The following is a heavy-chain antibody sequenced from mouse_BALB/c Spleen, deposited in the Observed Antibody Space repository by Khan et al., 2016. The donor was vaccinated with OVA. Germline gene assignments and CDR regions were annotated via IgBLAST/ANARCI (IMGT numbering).Heavy chain of an antibody. V-gene: IGHV9-3-1*01. Sequence: QIQLVQSGPELKKPGEMVKISCKASGYTFTNYGMNWVKQAPGKGLKWMGWINTYTGETTYTDDFKGRVAFSLETSATTAYLQINRLKYEDTATYFCVKGDDYDGTYWGQGTLVTVSP. D-gene: IGHD2-4*01. CDR2: INTYTGET. CDR3: VKGDDYDGTY. J-gene: IGHJ3*01. CDR1: GYTFTNYG.